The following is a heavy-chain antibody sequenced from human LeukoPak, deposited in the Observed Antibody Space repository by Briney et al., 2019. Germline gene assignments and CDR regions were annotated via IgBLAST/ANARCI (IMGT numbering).Heavy chain of an antibody. CDR2: IYPGDSDT. CDR1: GYSFTSYW. CDR3: ARCYYGSGSYYTNFDY. V-gene: IGHV5-51*01. Sequence: GESLKISCKGSGYSFTSYWIGWVRQMPGKGLEWMGIIYPGDSDTRYSPSFQGQVTISADKSISTAYLQWSSLKASDTAMYYCARCYYGSGSYYTNFDYWGQGTLVTVSS. D-gene: IGHD3-10*01. J-gene: IGHJ4*02.